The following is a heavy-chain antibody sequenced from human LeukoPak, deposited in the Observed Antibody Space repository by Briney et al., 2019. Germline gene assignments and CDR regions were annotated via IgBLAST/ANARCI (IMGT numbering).Heavy chain of an antibody. J-gene: IGHJ4*02. CDR3: AKENPHNDY. CDR2: ISGSGEST. V-gene: IGHV3-23*01. CDR1: GFSFNDYA. Sequence: PGGSLTLSCAASGFSFNDYAMTWVRQPPGKGLEWVSAISGSGESTYYADSVKGRFTISRNNSKNTLYLQMNSLRAEDTALYYCAKENPHNDYWGQGTLVTVSS.